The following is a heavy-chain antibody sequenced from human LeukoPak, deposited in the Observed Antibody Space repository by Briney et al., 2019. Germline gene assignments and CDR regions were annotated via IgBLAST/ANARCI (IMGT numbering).Heavy chain of an antibody. CDR2: MSGSGGST. CDR1: GFTFSSYA. D-gene: IGHD3-9*01. Sequence: GGSLRLSCAASGFTFSSYAMSWVRQAPGKGLEGVSAMSGSGGSTYYADSVKGRFTISRDNSKNTLYLQMNSLRSEDTAVYYCATPQVLRYFDWLSHRNFDYWGQGTLVTVSS. J-gene: IGHJ4*02. CDR3: ATPQVLRYFDWLSHRNFDY. V-gene: IGHV3-23*01.